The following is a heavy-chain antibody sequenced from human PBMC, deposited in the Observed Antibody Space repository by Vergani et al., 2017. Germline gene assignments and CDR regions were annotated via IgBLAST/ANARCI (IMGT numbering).Heavy chain of an antibody. Sequence: QVQLVQSGAEVKKPGASVKVSCRASGYSFSSYVISWVRQATGQGLEWMGWMNPNSGTTGYAQKFQGRVTMTRNTSINTAYMELSRLSFEDAAVYYCARSTDYPDDYVSSDYFRRTLDVWGKGTTVTVS. CDR1: GYSFSSYV. D-gene: IGHD4/OR15-4a*01. CDR2: MNPNSGTT. V-gene: IGHV1-8*01. CDR3: ARSTDYPDDYVSSDYFRRTLDV. J-gene: IGHJ6*03.